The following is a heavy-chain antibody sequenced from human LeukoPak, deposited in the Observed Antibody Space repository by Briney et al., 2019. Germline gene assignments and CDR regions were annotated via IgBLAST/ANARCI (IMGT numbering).Heavy chain of an antibody. CDR2: IWHSGST. D-gene: IGHD5-24*01. CDR3: ARDRGERWLQYGFDY. J-gene: IGHJ4*02. Sequence: SETLSLTCTVSGGSISSGGYYWSWIRQPPGKGLEWIGYIWHSGSTYYNPSLKSRVTISVDRSKNQFSLKLTSVTAADTAVYYCARDRGERWLQYGFDYWGQGTLVTVSS. V-gene: IGHV4-30-2*01. CDR1: GGSISSGGYY.